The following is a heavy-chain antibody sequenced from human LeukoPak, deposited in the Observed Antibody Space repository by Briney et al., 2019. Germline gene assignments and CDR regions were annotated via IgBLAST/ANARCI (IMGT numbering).Heavy chain of an antibody. CDR2: IYPGDSDT. CDR3: ARFVGACSGGSCYSDN. Sequence: GESLKISCKGSRYSFTSYWIGWVRQMPGKGLEWMGIIYPGDSDTRYSPSFQGQVTISADKSISTAYLQWNSLKASDTAMYYCARFVGACSGGSCYSDNWGQGTLVTVSS. D-gene: IGHD2-15*01. J-gene: IGHJ4*02. CDR1: RYSFTSYW. V-gene: IGHV5-51*01.